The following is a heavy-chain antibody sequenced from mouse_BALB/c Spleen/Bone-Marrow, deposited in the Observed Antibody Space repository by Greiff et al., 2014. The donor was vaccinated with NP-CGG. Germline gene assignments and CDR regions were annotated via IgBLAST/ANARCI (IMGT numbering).Heavy chain of an antibody. CDR3: ARYYYGSSYEYFDV. CDR1: GYTFTSHW. V-gene: IGHV1-87*01. CDR2: IYPGDGDT. Sequence: QVQLKESGAELARPGASVKLSCKASGYTFTSHWMQWVKQRPGQGLEWIGAIYPGDGDTRYTQKFKGKATLTADKSSSTAYMQLSSLASEDSAVYYCARYYYGSSYEYFDVWGAGTTVTVSS. D-gene: IGHD1-1*01. J-gene: IGHJ1*01.